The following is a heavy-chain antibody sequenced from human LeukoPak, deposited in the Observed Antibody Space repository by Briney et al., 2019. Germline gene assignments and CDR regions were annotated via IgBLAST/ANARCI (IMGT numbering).Heavy chain of an antibody. J-gene: IGHJ4*02. V-gene: IGHV4-59*01. D-gene: IGHD3-16*01. CDR1: DDSISDYY. Sequence: ASESLSLTCTVSDDSISDYYRGWIRQPPGKGLEWIGYFHNSGTSTYNPSLKSRVTISADTSKNQFSLKLNSLTTADTAVYYCTRGAGWLIDYWGQGILVTVSS. CDR2: FHNSGTS. CDR3: TRGAGWLIDY.